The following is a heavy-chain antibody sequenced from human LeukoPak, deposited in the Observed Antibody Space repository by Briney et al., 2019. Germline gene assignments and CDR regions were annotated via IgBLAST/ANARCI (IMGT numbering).Heavy chain of an antibody. V-gene: IGHV3-30*18. CDR3: AKGPYVWVRYRHVGFDD. CDR1: GFTFSAFG. Sequence: GGSLRLSCAASGFTFSAFGMQWVRQALGRGLGRVAVISYDGSNTYYVDSVKGRFTISRDNSENTRYLQMNSRRPEDTTVYYSAKGPYVWVRYRHVGFDDAGQGTLVTVPS. J-gene: IGHJ4*02. CDR2: ISYDGSNT. D-gene: IGHD3-16*02.